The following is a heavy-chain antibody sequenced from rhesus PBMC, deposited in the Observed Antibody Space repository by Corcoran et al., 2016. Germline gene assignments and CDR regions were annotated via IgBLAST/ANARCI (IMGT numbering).Heavy chain of an antibody. V-gene: IGHV4S9*01. Sequence: QVQLQESGPGLVKPSESLSLTCLVSGGFLSDIYFWNWVRQLPGKGLEWLGNIYGGVGSTFYHPSHKSRLTISKDTSKNQFFLKLSSVTAADTAFYSCAREHDVWGPGVLVTVSP. J-gene: IGHJ5-1*01. CDR3: AREHDV. CDR1: GGFLSDIYF. CDR2: IYGGVGST.